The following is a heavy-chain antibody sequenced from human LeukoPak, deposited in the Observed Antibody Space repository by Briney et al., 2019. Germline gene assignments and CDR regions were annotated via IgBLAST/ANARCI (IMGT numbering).Heavy chain of an antibody. CDR1: GYTFTSYG. CDR3: ARGYGSGSYPYYYYYMDV. Sequence: AASVKVPCKASGYTFTSYGISWVRQAPGQGLEWMGWISAYNGNTNYAQKLQGRVTMTTDTSTSTAYMELRSLRSDDTAVYYCARGYGSGSYPYYYYYMDVWGKGTTVTVSS. D-gene: IGHD3-10*01. CDR2: ISAYNGNT. V-gene: IGHV1-18*01. J-gene: IGHJ6*03.